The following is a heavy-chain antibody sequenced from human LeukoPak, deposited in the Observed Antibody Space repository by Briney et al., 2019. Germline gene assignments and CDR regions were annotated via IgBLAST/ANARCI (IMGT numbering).Heavy chain of an antibody. CDR2: ISSSGSTI. J-gene: IGHJ6*02. Sequence: GGSLRLSCAASGFTFSDYYMSWIRQAPGKGLEWVSYISSSGSTIYYADSVKGRFTISRDNAKNSLYLQMNSLRAKDTAVYYCARDYSDQLLFDYYYGMDVWGQGTTVTVSS. CDR1: GFTFSDYY. CDR3: ARDYSDQLLFDYYYGMDV. D-gene: IGHD2-2*01. V-gene: IGHV3-11*01.